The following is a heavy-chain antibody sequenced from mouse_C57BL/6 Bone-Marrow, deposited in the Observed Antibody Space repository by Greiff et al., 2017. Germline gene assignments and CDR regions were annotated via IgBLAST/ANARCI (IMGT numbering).Heavy chain of an antibody. V-gene: IGHV1-4*01. CDR2: INPSSGYT. CDR3: AREYGSSSWFAY. CDR1: GYTFTSYS. D-gene: IGHD1-1*01. J-gene: IGHJ3*01. Sequence: VQLQESGAELARPGASVKMSCKASGYTFTSYSMHWVKQRPGQGLEWIGNINPSSGYTKYNQKFKDKATLTADKSSSTAYMQLSSLTSEDSAVYDGAREYGSSSWFAYWGQGTLVTVSA.